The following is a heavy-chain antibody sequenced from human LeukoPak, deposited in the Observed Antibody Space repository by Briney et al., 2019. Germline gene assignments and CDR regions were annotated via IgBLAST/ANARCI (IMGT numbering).Heavy chain of an antibody. V-gene: IGHV6-1*01. J-gene: IGHJ4*02. Sequence: SQTLSLTCAISGDSVSSNSAAWNWIRQSPSRGLEWLGRTYYRSKWYNDYAISVKGRLTINPDTSKNQFSLQLNSVTPEDTAVYYCARAGGDSWYFDYWGQGTLVTVSS. CDR3: ARAGGDSWYFDY. CDR1: GDSVSSNSAA. D-gene: IGHD2-21*02. CDR2: TYYRSKWYN.